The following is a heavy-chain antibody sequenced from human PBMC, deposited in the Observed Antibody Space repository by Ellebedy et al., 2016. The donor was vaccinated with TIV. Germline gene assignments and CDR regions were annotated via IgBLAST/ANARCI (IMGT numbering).Heavy chain of an antibody. CDR2: IDPSDPSGSYT. J-gene: IGHJ4*02. V-gene: IGHV5-10-1*01. CDR3: ARHELGSNAAFGY. CDR1: EYSFIHYW. Sequence: GGSLRLXXKGSEYSFIHYWISWVRQMPGKGLEWMGRIDPSDPSGSYTTYSPSSQGHVTISVDKSITTAYLEWSSLKASDTAMYYCARHELGSNAAFGYWGQGTLVTVSS. D-gene: IGHD1-26*01.